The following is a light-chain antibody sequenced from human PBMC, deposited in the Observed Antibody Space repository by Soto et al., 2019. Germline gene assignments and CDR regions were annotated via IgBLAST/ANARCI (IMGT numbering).Light chain of an antibody. CDR3: QQYATSPIT. CDR2: GAS. Sequence: ETVLTQSPGTLSLSPGERATLSCRASQSVGRNYLAWFQQKSGQAPRLVIYGASSRAAGIPDRLSGSGSGTDFTLTISRLEPEDFAVYYCQQYATSPITFGQGTRLENK. J-gene: IGKJ5*01. V-gene: IGKV3-20*01. CDR1: QSVGRNY.